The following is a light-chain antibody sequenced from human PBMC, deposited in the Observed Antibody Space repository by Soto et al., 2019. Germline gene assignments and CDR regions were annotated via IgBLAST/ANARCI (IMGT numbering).Light chain of an antibody. CDR3: NSYTTISPPRYV. V-gene: IGLV2-14*01. J-gene: IGLJ1*01. CDR2: DDT. CDR1: RRDVGGFDS. Sequence: QSALTQPASVSGSPGQSITISCTGTRRDVGGFDSVSWLQQHPGKAPKLMIYDDTNRPSGVSNRFSGSKSGNTASLTISGLQAEDEADYYCNSYTTISPPRYVFGSGTKVTVL.